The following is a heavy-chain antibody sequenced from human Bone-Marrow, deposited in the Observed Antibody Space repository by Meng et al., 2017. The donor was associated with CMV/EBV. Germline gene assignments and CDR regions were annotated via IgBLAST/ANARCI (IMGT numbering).Heavy chain of an antibody. CDR3: AREQHYYDSSGVFDP. CDR2: ISYDGSNK. Sequence: GGSLRLSCAASGFTFSSYAMHWVRQAPGKGLEWVAVISYDGSNKYYADSVKGRFTISRDNSKNTLYLQMNSLRAEDTAVYYCAREQHYYDSSGVFDPWGQGTLVTAPQ. CDR1: GFTFSSYA. J-gene: IGHJ5*02. V-gene: IGHV3-30*04. D-gene: IGHD3-22*01.